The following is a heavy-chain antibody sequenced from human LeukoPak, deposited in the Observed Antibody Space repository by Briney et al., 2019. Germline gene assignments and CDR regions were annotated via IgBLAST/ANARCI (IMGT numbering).Heavy chain of an antibody. CDR1: GGSLSSYY. Sequence: SETLSLTCTVSGGSLSSYYWSWIRQPPGKGLEWIGYIYYSGSTNYNPSLKSRVTISVDTSRNQFSLKLSSVTAADTAVYYCARVVSRYFYFDYWGQGTLVTVSS. J-gene: IGHJ4*02. V-gene: IGHV4-59*01. CDR2: IYYSGST. CDR3: ARVVSRYFYFDY. D-gene: IGHD2-8*01.